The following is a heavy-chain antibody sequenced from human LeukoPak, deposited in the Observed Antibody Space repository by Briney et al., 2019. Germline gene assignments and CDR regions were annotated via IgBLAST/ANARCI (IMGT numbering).Heavy chain of an antibody. CDR2: ISGSGGST. V-gene: IGHV3-23*01. J-gene: IGHJ4*02. Sequence: PGGSLRLSCAASGFTFSTYAVSWVRQAPGKGLEWVSAISGSGGSTYYADSVKGRFTISRDNSKNTLYLQMNSLRAEDTAVYYCAKNGYASSGYLYFDYWGQGTLVTVSS. D-gene: IGHD3-22*01. CDR3: AKNGYASSGYLYFDY. CDR1: GFTFSTYA.